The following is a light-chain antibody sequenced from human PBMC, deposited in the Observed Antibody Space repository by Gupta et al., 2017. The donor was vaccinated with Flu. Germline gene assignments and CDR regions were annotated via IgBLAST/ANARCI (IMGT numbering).Light chain of an antibody. Sequence: DIVLTQSPGTLSLSPGERATLSCTASQSVSTNNLAWYQQKPGKPPRLLIYGAFKRAAGTPNRFSGSGSGTDFTLTISRLEPEDFAVYYCQQYHTSRTFGQGTKVEI. J-gene: IGKJ1*01. CDR3: QQYHTSRT. V-gene: IGKV3-20*01. CDR1: QSVSTNN. CDR2: GAF.